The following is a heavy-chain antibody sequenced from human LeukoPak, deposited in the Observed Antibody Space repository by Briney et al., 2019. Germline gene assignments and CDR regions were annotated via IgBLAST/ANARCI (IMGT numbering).Heavy chain of an antibody. CDR1: GFTFSSYE. D-gene: IGHD4-23*01. J-gene: IGHJ4*02. CDR2: ISSSGSTI. V-gene: IGHV3-48*03. CDR3: ARTVARIGY. Sequence: GGSLRLSCAASGFTFSSYEMNWVRQAPGKGLEWVSHISSSGSTIYYTDSVKGRFTISRDNSKNSLYLQMNSLRAEDTAIYYCARTVARIGYWGQGTLVTVSS.